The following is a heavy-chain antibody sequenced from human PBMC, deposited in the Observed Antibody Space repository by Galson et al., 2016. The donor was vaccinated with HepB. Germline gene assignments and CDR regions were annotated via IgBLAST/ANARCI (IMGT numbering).Heavy chain of an antibody. CDR1: GFTFTSYT. D-gene: IGHD2-8*01. J-gene: IGHJ4*02. CDR3: VRDSWGKYYDTNGRLY. V-gene: IGHV3-30-3*01. Sequence: SLRLSCAASGFTFTSYTMHWVRQAPGKGLEWMAVVSFDGFNKYYTDSVKGRFTISRDNSNNTRYLQLDSLRTEDTAVYYCVRDSWGKYYDTNGRLYWGRGTLVTVSS. CDR2: VSFDGFNK.